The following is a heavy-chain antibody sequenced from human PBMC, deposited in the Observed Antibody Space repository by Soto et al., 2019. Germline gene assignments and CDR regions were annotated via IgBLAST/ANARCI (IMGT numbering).Heavy chain of an antibody. CDR1: GYTFTSYY. Sequence: QVQLVQSGAEVKKPGASVKVSCKASGYTFTSYYMHWVRQAPGQGLEWMGIINPSGGSTSYAQKFQGRVTMTRDTSTSTVYMELSSLRSEDTAVYYCARERGGSSGWYRDFDYWGQGTLVTVSS. CDR2: INPSGGST. V-gene: IGHV1-46*01. CDR3: ARERGGSSGWYRDFDY. J-gene: IGHJ4*02. D-gene: IGHD6-19*01.